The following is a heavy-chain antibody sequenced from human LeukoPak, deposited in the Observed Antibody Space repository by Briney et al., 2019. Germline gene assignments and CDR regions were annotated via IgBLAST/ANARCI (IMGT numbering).Heavy chain of an antibody. Sequence: GRSLRLSCAASGFTFRSYGMHWVRQAPGKGLEWVAVIWYDGSNKYYADSVKGRFTVSRDNSKNALYLQMNSLRAEDTAVYYCATAVASSSGWYADYWGQGTLVTVSS. V-gene: IGHV3-33*01. CDR1: GFTFRSYG. J-gene: IGHJ4*02. D-gene: IGHD6-19*01. CDR2: IWYDGSNK. CDR3: ATAVASSSGWYADY.